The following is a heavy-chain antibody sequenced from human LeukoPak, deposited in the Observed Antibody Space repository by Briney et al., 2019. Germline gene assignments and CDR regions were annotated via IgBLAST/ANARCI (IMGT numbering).Heavy chain of an antibody. V-gene: IGHV3-48*01. J-gene: IGHJ4*02. CDR1: GFTFSSYS. D-gene: IGHD1-1*01. CDR2: ISSLSGTI. Sequence: EGSLRLSCVASGFTFSSYSMNWVRQAPGEGLEWVSYISSLSGTIYYADSVKGRFTISRDNAKNSLYLQMDSLRAEDTAVYYCASSTGTLELDNWGQGTLVTVSS. CDR3: ASSTGTLELDN.